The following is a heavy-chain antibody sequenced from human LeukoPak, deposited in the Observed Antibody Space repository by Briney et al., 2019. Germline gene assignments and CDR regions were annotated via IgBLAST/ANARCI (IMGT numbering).Heavy chain of an antibody. CDR3: ARQSGSYSPFGY. D-gene: IGHD1-26*01. CDR2: IYSGGST. Sequence: GGSLRLSCAASGFTVSSNYMSWVRQAPGKGLEWVSIIYSGGSTYYADSVKGRFTISRDTSKNTLFLQMNSLRAEDTAVYYCARQSGSYSPFGYWGQGTLVTVSS. J-gene: IGHJ4*02. V-gene: IGHV3-53*01. CDR1: GFTVSSNY.